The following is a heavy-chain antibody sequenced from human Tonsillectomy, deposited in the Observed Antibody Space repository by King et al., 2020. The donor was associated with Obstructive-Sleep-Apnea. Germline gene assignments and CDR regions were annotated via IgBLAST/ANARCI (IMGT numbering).Heavy chain of an antibody. Sequence: QLQESGPGLVKPSETLSLTCTVSGGSISSYFWSWIRQPPGKRLEWIGYMYYSGSTNYNPSLKSRVTISVDTSKNQFSLKLFSVTAADTAMYFCGSRLPPGAFDIWGRGTMVTVSS. V-gene: IGHV4-59*01. D-gene: IGHD4-11*01. CDR2: MYYSGST. CDR3: GSRLPPGAFDI. J-gene: IGHJ3*02. CDR1: GGSISSYF.